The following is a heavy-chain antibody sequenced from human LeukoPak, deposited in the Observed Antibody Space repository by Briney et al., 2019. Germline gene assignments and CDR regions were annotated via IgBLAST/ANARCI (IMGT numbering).Heavy chain of an antibody. CDR1: GGSISSYY. CDR2: IYYSGST. D-gene: IGHD5-18*01. J-gene: IGHJ5*02. V-gene: IGHV4-59*01. Sequence: SETLSLTCTVSGGSISSYYWSWIRQPPGKGLEWLGYIYYSGSTNYNPSLKSRVTISVDTSKNQFSLKLSSVTAADTAVYYCARLSPIQPGYGGWFDPWGQGTLVTVSS. CDR3: ARLSPIQPGYGGWFDP.